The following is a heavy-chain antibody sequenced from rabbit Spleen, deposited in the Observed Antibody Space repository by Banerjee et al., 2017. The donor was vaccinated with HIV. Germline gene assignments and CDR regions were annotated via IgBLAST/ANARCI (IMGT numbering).Heavy chain of an antibody. CDR1: GFSFSNKAV. CDR3: ARDLTSVVGWNFNL. V-gene: IGHV1S45*01. J-gene: IGHJ4*01. Sequence: EQLEESGGDLVKPGASLTLTCTASGFSFSNKAVMCWVRQAPGKGLEWIACINVYTGKPVYATWAKGRFTISRTSSTTVTLQMTSLTAADTATYFCARDLTSVVGWNFNLWGQGTLVTVS. D-gene: IGHD1-1*01. CDR2: INVYTGKP.